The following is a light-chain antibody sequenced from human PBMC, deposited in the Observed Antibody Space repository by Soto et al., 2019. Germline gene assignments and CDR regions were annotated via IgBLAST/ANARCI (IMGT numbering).Light chain of an antibody. V-gene: IGKV1-27*01. CDR3: QKYNSAPWT. Sequence: DLQLTQSPSSLSASVGDRVTITCRASQGISNSLAWYQQKPGKVPKLLIYAASTLQSGVPSRFSGSGSGTDFTLTISSLQPEDVATYYCQKYNSAPWTFGQGTKVEIK. CDR1: QGISNS. J-gene: IGKJ1*01. CDR2: AAS.